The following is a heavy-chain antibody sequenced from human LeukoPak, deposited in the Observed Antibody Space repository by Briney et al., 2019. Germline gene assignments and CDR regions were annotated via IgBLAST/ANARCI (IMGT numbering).Heavy chain of an antibody. V-gene: IGHV4-34*01. CDR3: ASAPAPQLPSDY. CDR2: INHSGST. J-gene: IGHJ4*02. Sequence: PSETLSLTCAVYGGSFSGYYWSWIRQPPGKGLEWIGEINHSGSTNYNPSLKSRVTISVDTSKNQFSLKLSSVTAADTAVCYCASAPAPQLPSDYWGQGTLVTVSS. D-gene: IGHD2-2*01. CDR1: GGSFSGYY.